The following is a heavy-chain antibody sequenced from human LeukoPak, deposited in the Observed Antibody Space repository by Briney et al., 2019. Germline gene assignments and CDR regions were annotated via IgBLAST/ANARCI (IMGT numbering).Heavy chain of an antibody. CDR3: ARAGGGGNSTNWFDP. D-gene: IGHD4-23*01. V-gene: IGHV1-2*02. CDR1: GYTFTGYY. CDR2: INPNSGGT. J-gene: IGHJ5*02. Sequence: ASVKVSCKASGYTFTGYYMHWVRQAPGQGLEWMGWINPNSGGTNYAQKFQGRVTMTRDTSISTAYMEVSRLTSDDTAVYYCARAGGGGNSTNWFDPWGQGTQVTVSS.